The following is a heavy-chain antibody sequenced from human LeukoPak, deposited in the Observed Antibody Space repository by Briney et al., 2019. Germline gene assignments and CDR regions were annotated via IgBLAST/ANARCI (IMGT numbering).Heavy chain of an antibody. CDR3: ARDQKRMGYSYGSSNNYAMDV. J-gene: IGHJ6*04. Sequence: GGSLRLSCAASGFTFSSYAMHWVRQAPGKGLEWVAVISYDGSNKYYADSVKGRFTISRDNSKNTVYLQMNSLRAEDMAVYYCARDQKRMGYSYGSSNNYAMDVWGEGTTVTVSS. V-gene: IGHV3-30-3*01. CDR1: GFTFSSYA. D-gene: IGHD5-18*01. CDR2: ISYDGSNK.